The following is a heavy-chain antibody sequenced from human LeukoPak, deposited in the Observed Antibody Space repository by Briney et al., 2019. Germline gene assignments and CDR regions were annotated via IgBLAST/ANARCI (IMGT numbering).Heavy chain of an antibody. CDR3: ARDPYGDYVFDP. D-gene: IGHD4-17*01. Sequence: SETLSLTCAVYGGSFSGYYWSWIRQPPGKGLEWIGEINHSGSTNYNPSLKSRVTISVDTSKNQFSLKLSSVTAADTAVYYCARDPYGDYVFDPWGQGTLVTVSS. CDR1: GGSFSGYY. V-gene: IGHV4-34*01. CDR2: INHSGST. J-gene: IGHJ5*02.